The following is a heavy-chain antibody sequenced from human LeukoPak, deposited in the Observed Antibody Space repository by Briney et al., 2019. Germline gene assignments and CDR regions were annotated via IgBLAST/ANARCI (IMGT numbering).Heavy chain of an antibody. CDR2: IIGDGNST. D-gene: IGHD6-13*01. V-gene: IGHV3-74*01. Sequence: GGSLRLSCAASGFTFSSYWMHWVRQAPGKGLVWVSRIIGDGNSTSYADSVKGRFTISRDNAKNTLYLQMNSLRAEDTAVYYCARTPSIVGYTSRELGHWYFDLWGRSTPVTVSS. J-gene: IGHJ2*01. CDR1: GFTFSSYW. CDR3: ARTPSIVGYTSRELGHWYFDL.